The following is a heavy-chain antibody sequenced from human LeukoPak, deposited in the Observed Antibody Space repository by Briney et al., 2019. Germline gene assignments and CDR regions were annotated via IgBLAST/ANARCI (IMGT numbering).Heavy chain of an antibody. Sequence: PGGSLRLSCAASGFTFSSYALTWAHQAPGDGLEWVSSISAGGDSTSYSDSVKGRFTISRDNAKNSLYLQMNSLRAEDTAVYYCAELGITMIGGVWGKGTTVTISS. D-gene: IGHD3-10*02. CDR3: AELGITMIGGV. J-gene: IGHJ6*04. CDR2: ISAGGDST. CDR1: GFTFSSYA. V-gene: IGHV3-23*01.